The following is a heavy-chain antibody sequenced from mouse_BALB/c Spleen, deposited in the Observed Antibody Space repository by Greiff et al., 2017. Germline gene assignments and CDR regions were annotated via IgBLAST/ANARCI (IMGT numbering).Heavy chain of an antibody. CDR3: ARRPHMDY. Sequence: VKLMESGAELVRPGVSVKISCKGSGYTFTDYAMHWVKQSHAKSLEWIGVISTYYGDASYNQKFKGKATMTVDKSSSTAYMELARLTSEDSAIYYCARRPHMDYWGQGTSVTVSS. CDR1: GYTFTDYA. V-gene: IGHV1S137*01. CDR2: ISTYYGDA. J-gene: IGHJ4*01.